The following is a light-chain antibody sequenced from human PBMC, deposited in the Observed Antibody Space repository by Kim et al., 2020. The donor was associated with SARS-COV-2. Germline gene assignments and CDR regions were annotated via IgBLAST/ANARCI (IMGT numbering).Light chain of an antibody. V-gene: IGLV4-60*03. Sequence: PVLTQSSSASASLGSSVKLTCTLSSGHSSYIIAWHQQQPGKAPRYLMKLEGSGSYNKGSGVPDRFSGSSSGADRYLTISNLQSEDEADYYCETWDSNTWVLGGGTQLTV. CDR2: LEGSGSY. CDR3: ETWDSNTWV. CDR1: SGHSSYI. J-gene: IGLJ3*02.